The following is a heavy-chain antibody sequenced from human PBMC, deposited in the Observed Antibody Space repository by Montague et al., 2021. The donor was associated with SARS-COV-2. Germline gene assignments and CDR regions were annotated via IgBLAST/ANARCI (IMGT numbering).Heavy chain of an antibody. CDR1: GGSISRYS. J-gene: IGHJ3*02. CDR3: ARVGQGCSWYEIAFDI. D-gene: IGHD6-13*01. CDR2: IYNSGST. V-gene: IGHV4-59*01. Sequence: SETLSLTCTVSGGSISRYSWTWIRQPAGKGLEWIGYIYNSGSTNXNPSCRSRVTISVDTSKNQFSLKLSSVAAADTAVYYCARVGQGCSWYEIAFDIWGQGTRVTVSS.